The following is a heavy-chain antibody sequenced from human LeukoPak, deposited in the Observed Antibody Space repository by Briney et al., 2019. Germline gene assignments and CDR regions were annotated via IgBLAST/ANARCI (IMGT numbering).Heavy chain of an antibody. Sequence: GGSLRLSCAASGFTFSSYSMNWVRQAPGKGLEWVSYISSSSSTIYYADSVKGRFTISRDNAKNSLYLQMNSLRAEDTAVYYCASELENYYDSSGFDKVGRNEAFDIWGQGTMVTVSS. CDR1: GFTFSSYS. V-gene: IGHV3-48*01. D-gene: IGHD3-22*01. CDR3: ASELENYYDSSGFDKVGRNEAFDI. CDR2: ISSSSSTI. J-gene: IGHJ3*02.